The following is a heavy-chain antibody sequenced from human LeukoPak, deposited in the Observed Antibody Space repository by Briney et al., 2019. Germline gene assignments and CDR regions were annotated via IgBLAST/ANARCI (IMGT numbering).Heavy chain of an antibody. CDR3: ARMVQSTDSSGFYLPEYFQH. D-gene: IGHD3-22*01. Sequence: PSETLSLTCTVSGGLISSGSYYWSWIRQPAGKGLEWIGRMYTSGSTNYNPSLKSRVTISVDTSKNQFSLKLTSVTAADTAVYYCARMVQSTDSSGFYLPEYFQHWGQGTLVTVSS. J-gene: IGHJ1*01. V-gene: IGHV4-61*02. CDR2: MYTSGST. CDR1: GGLISSGSYY.